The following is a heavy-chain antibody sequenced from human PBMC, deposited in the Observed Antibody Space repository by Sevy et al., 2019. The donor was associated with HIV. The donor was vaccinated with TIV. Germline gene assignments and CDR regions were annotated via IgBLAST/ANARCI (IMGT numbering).Heavy chain of an antibody. Sequence: GGSLRLSCAASGFTFSSYAMHWVRQAPGKGLEWVAVISYDGSTKYYADSVKGRFTISRDNSKNTLYLQMNSLRAEDTAVYYCARDTLYYYDSSGYYDDGYWGQGTLVTVSS. J-gene: IGHJ4*02. CDR3: ARDTLYYYDSSGYYDDGY. D-gene: IGHD3-22*01. CDR2: ISYDGSTK. CDR1: GFTFSSYA. V-gene: IGHV3-30-3*01.